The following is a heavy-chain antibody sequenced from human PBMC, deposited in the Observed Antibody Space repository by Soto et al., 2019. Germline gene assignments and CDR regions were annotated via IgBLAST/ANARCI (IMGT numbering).Heavy chain of an antibody. D-gene: IGHD3-22*01. CDR2: INHSGST. Sequence: QVQLQQWGAGLLKPSETLSLTCAVYGGSFSGYYWSWIRQPPGKGLEWIGEINHSGSTNYNPSLKSRVTLSVDTSKNQFSLKLSSVTAADTAVYYCASMSSGYYQAYWGQGTLVTVSS. J-gene: IGHJ4*02. V-gene: IGHV4-34*01. CDR1: GGSFSGYY. CDR3: ASMSSGYYQAY.